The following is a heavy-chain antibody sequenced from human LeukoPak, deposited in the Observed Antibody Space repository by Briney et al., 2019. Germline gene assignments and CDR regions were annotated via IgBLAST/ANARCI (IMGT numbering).Heavy chain of an antibody. CDR1: GGSISSYY. Sequence: SETLSLTCTVSGGSISSYYWSWIRQPPGKGLEWIGYIYYSGSTNYNPSLKSRVTISVDTSKNQFSLKLSSVTAADTAVYYCARGLNGGSSGYYYDYWGQGTLVTVSS. D-gene: IGHD3-22*01. CDR3: ARGLNGGSSGYYYDY. V-gene: IGHV4-59*01. J-gene: IGHJ4*02. CDR2: IYYSGST.